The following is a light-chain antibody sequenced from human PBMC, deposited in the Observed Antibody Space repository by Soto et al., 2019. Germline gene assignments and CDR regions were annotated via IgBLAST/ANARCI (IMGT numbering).Light chain of an antibody. V-gene: IGKV1-5*01. CDR3: QQYNSYST. CDR2: DAS. J-gene: IGKJ1*01. Sequence: DIPMTQSPSTLSASVGDRVTITCRASQSISSWLAWYQQKPGKAPKLLIYDASSLESGVPSTFSGSGSGTEFTLTISSLQPDDFETYYCQQYNSYSTFGQGTKVEIK. CDR1: QSISSW.